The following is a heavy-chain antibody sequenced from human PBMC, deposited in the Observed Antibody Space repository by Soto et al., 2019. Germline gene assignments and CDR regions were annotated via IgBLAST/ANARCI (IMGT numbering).Heavy chain of an antibody. V-gene: IGHV2-5*02. Sequence: QITLKESGPTLVKPTQTLTLTCTFSGFSLSTSGVGVGWIRQPPGKALEWLALIYWDDDKRYSPSLKSRLTITKDTSKNQVVLTMTNMDPVDTATNYCAHRTTVRSDWYFDLWGRGTLVTVSS. D-gene: IGHD4-17*01. CDR2: IYWDDDK. CDR3: AHRTTVRSDWYFDL. J-gene: IGHJ2*01. CDR1: GFSLSTSGVG.